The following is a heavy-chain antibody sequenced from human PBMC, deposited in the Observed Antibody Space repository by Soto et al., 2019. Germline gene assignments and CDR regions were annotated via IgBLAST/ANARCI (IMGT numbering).Heavy chain of an antibody. CDR3: AKAQSYSNWYYYYALAV. D-gene: IGHD2-15*01. J-gene: IGHJ6*02. V-gene: IGHV3-23*01. CDR2: ITGSGDSR. CDR1: EFTFRDYA. Sequence: GGSLRLSCVASEFTFRDYAMNWVRQAPGKGLEWVSAITGSGDSRYYAESVEGRLTISRDNSKQTLYLHMNRLRAEDTAVYYCAKAQSYSNWYYYYALAVCGPGTTVTVSS.